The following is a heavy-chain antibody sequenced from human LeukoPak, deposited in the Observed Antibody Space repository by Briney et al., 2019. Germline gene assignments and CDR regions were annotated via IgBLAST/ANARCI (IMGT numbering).Heavy chain of an antibody. J-gene: IGHJ2*01. CDR2: IYYSGST. D-gene: IGHD3-10*01. CDR3: ARHGSGSYSAWYFDL. CDR1: GGSIGSYY. V-gene: IGHV4-59*08. Sequence: SETLSLTCTVSGGSIGSYYWSWIRQPPGKGLEWIGYIYYSGSTNYNPSLKSRVTISVDTSKNQFSLKLSSVTAADTAVYYCARHGSGSYSAWYFDLWGRGTLVTVSS.